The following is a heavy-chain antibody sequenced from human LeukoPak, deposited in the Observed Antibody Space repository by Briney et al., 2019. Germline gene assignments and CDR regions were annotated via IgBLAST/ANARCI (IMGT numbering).Heavy chain of an antibody. V-gene: IGHV3-30*01. CDR3: ARGRDGYNFDY. D-gene: IGHD5-24*01. Sequence: RSLRLSCAASGFTFSSYAMHWVRQAPGKGLEWVAVISYDGSNKYYADSVKGRFTISRDNSKNTLYLQMNSLRAEDTAVYYCARGRDGYNFDYWGQGTLVTVSS. CDR2: ISYDGSNK. CDR1: GFTFSSYA. J-gene: IGHJ4*02.